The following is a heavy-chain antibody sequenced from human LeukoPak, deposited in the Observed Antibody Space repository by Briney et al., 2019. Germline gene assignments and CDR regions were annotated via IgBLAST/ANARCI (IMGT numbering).Heavy chain of an antibody. V-gene: IGHV3-30*06. CDR2: TSSDGSNK. D-gene: IGHD3-22*01. J-gene: IGHJ5*02. CDR3: ARDNDPDYSSSPGWFDL. Sequence: GGSLRLSCAASGFTFSDYGIHWVRLAAGKGREWVGVTSSDGSNKLYGDSGKGRFTVSRDNSKNTLYLQMNSLRAADTAVYYCARDNDPDYSSSPGWFDLWGQGTLVTVSS. CDR1: GFTFSDYG.